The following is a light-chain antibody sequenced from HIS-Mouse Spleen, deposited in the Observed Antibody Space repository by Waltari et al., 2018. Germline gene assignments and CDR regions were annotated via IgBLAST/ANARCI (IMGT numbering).Light chain of an antibody. Sequence: QSALTQPASVSGSPGPSITISCTGTSRDVGSYNLVSWYQQHPGKAPKLMIYEGSKRPSGVSNRFSGSKSGYTASLTISGRQAEDDADYYCCSDAGSSTWVFGGGTKLTVL. CDR1: SRDVGSYNL. V-gene: IGLV2-23*01. CDR3: CSDAGSSTWV. CDR2: EGS. J-gene: IGLJ3*02.